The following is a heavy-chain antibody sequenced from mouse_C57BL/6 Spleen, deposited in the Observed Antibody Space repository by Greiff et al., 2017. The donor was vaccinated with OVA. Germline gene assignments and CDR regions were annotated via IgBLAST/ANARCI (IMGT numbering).Heavy chain of an antibody. CDR3: ARGYYYGSSRYWYFDV. CDR1: GFTFSSYA. J-gene: IGHJ1*03. V-gene: IGHV5-4*03. CDR2: ISDGGSYT. Sequence: EVKLVESGGGLVKPGGSLKLSCAASGFTFSSYAMSWVRQTPEKRLEWVATISDGGSYTYYPDNVKGRFTISRDNAKNNLYLQMSHLKSEDTAMYYCARGYYYGSSRYWYFDVWGTGTTVTVSS. D-gene: IGHD1-1*01.